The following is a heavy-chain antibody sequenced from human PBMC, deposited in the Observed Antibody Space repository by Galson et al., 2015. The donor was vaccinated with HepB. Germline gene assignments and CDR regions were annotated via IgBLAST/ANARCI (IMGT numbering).Heavy chain of an antibody. Sequence: LRLSCAASGFAFSTYAMSWVRQAPGKGLEWVSGISTSGGTTYYADSVKGRFTISRDNSKNTLYLQMNGLRAEDTAVYYCAKDYLRGIILSGVDYWGQGSLVTVSS. D-gene: IGHD3-10*02. J-gene: IGHJ4*02. CDR1: GFAFSTYA. CDR2: ISTSGGTT. CDR3: AKDYLRGIILSGVDY. V-gene: IGHV3-23*01.